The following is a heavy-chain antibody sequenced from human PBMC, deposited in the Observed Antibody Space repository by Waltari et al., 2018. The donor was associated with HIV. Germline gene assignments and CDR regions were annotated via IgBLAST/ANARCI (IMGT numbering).Heavy chain of an antibody. Sequence: QVQLVQSGAEVKKPGASVKLSCKSSGYTFITHILQWVRQAPGHGLEWLEAIDPSSGNPMYAEKFQGRLTVTSDSYTTTLYMELFGLKSEDTAVYYCAPVLTSGWYADYWGRGTQVTVSS. CDR1: GYTFITHI. CDR3: APVLTSGWYADY. D-gene: IGHD6-19*01. J-gene: IGHJ4*01. CDR2: IDPSSGNP. V-gene: IGHV1-46*01.